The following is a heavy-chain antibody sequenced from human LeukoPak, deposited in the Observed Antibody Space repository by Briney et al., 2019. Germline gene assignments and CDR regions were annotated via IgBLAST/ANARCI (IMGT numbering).Heavy chain of an antibody. CDR1: GYSFTSYW. D-gene: IGHD4-17*01. CDR2: IYPGDSDT. V-gene: IGHV5-51*01. CDR3: ARRGTVNDYYYYYGMDV. J-gene: IGHJ6*02. Sequence: GESLKISCKGSGYSFTSYWIGWVRQMPGKGLEWMGIIYPGDSDTRYSPSFQGQVTISADKSISTAYLQWSSLKALDTAMYYCARRGTVNDYYYYYGMDVWAKGPRSPSP.